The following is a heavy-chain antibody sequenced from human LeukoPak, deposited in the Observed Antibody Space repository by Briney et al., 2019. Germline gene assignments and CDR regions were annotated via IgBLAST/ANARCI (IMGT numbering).Heavy chain of an antibody. CDR2: IYYSGST. J-gene: IGHJ4*02. Sequence: SETLSLTCTVSGGSISSGDYYWSWIRQPPGKGLEWIGYIYYSGSTYYNPSLKSRVTISVDTSKNQFSLKPSSVTAADTAVYYCARHKRGANPLYYFDYWGQGTLVTVSS. V-gene: IGHV4-30-4*01. CDR1: GGSISSGDYY. CDR3: ARHKRGANPLYYFDY. D-gene: IGHD1-26*01.